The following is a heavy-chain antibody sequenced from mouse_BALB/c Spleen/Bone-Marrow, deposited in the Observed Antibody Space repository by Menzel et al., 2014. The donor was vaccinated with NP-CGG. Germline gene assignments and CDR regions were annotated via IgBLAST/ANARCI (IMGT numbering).Heavy chain of an antibody. CDR1: GFSLXSYG. CDR3: ARNLLLRRAMDY. CDR2: IWSGGST. J-gene: IGHJ4*01. V-gene: IGHV2-2*02. D-gene: IGHD1-1*01. Sequence: QVQLQQSGPGLVQPSQSLSIPCPVSGFSLXSYGVHWVRQSPGKGLEWLGVIWSGGSTDYNAAFISRLSISKDNSKSQVFFKRNSLQANDTAIYYCARNLLLRRAMDYWGQGTSVTVSS.